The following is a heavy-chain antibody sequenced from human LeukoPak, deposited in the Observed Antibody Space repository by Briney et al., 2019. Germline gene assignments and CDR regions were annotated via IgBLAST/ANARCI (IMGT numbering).Heavy chain of an antibody. Sequence: ASVTVSFKASGYTFTVYYMHWVRQAPGQGREWMGWINPNSGGTNYAQKFQGRVTMTRDTSISTAYMELSRLRSDDTAVYYCAAPPNHDAFDIWGQGTMVTVSS. J-gene: IGHJ3*02. V-gene: IGHV1-2*02. CDR1: GYTFTVYY. CDR2: INPNSGGT. D-gene: IGHD1-14*01. CDR3: AAPPNHDAFDI.